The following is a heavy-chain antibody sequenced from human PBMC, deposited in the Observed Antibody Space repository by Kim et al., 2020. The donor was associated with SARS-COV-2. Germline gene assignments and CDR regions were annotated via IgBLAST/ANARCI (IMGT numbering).Heavy chain of an antibody. CDR3: ARMRIAVAGRGGFDY. Sequence: GGSLRLSCAASGFTVSSNYMSWVRQAPGKGLEWVSVIYSGGSTYYADSVKGRFTISRDNSKNTLYLQMNSLRAEDTAVYYCARMRIAVAGRGGFDYWGQGTLVTVSS. CDR1: GFTVSSNY. CDR2: IYSGGST. V-gene: IGHV3-66*01. J-gene: IGHJ4*02. D-gene: IGHD6-19*01.